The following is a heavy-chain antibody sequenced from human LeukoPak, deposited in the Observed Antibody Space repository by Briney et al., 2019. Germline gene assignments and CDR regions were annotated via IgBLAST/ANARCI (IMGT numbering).Heavy chain of an antibody. J-gene: IGHJ4*02. CDR3: TRGWDY. Sequence: GASAKVSCKASGYNFNDSDINWVRQATGQGLEWMGWMNPDSGDTGYAQKFQGRLTITRHMSSTTAYMELSRLRSDGTAVYYCTRGWDYWGQGTRVTVSS. CDR2: MNPDSGDT. CDR1: GYNFNDSD. V-gene: IGHV1-8*03.